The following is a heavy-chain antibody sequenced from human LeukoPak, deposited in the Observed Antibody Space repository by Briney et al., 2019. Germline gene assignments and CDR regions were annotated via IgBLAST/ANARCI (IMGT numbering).Heavy chain of an antibody. J-gene: IGHJ5*02. CDR3: ARDPYDFWGGEEYNWFDP. CDR1: GYTFTSYG. Sequence: GASVKVSCKASGYTFTSYGISWVRQAPGQGLEWMGWISAYNGNTNYAQKLQGRVTMTTDTSTSTAYMELRSLRSDDTAVYYCARDPYDFWGGEEYNWFDPWGQGTLVTVSS. CDR2: ISAYNGNT. D-gene: IGHD3-3*01. V-gene: IGHV1-18*01.